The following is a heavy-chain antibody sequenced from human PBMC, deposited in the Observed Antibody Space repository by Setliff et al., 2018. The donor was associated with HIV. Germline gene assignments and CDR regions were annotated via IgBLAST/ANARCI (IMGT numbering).Heavy chain of an antibody. D-gene: IGHD3-22*01. J-gene: IGHJ6*03. CDR3: ASNRSPPGGFYSRYYLDV. Sequence: SETLSLTCNVSGGFIGSFFWTWVRQTPGKGLQWIGQISYSGTTDYNPFLKSRVAISVDTSRNQFSLRLTSVTAADTAFYFCASNRSPPGGFYSRYYLDVWGKGTTVTVSS. V-gene: IGHV4-59*08. CDR2: ISYSGTT. CDR1: GGFIGSFF.